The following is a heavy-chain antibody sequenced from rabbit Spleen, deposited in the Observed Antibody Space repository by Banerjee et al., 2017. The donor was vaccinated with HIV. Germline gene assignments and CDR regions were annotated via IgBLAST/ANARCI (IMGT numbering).Heavy chain of an antibody. CDR1: GVSFSGDSFSGDSY. V-gene: IGHV1S7*01. D-gene: IGHD2-1*01. Sequence: QSLEESGGGLVQPEGSLTLTCTASGVSFSGDSFSGDSYMCWVRQAPGKGLEWIGDIYPVFGITNYANSVKGRFTISSDNAQNTVDLQMNSLTAADTATYFCARGSAAMTMVIIGYYFNLWGPGTLVTVS. J-gene: IGHJ4*01. CDR3: ARGSAAMTMVIIGYYFNL. CDR2: IYPVFGIT.